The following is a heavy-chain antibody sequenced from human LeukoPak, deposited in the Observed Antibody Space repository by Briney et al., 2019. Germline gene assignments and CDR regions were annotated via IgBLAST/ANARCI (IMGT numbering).Heavy chain of an antibody. D-gene: IGHD3-3*01. CDR3: ARGRVDDDFYFDY. Sequence: PSETLSLTCTVSGGSISSSSYYWGWIRQPPGKGLEWIGSIYYSGSTYYNPSLKSRVTISVDTSKNQFSLKLSSVTAADTAVYYCARGRVDDDFYFDYWGQGTLVTVSS. J-gene: IGHJ4*02. V-gene: IGHV4-39*07. CDR2: IYYSGST. CDR1: GGSISSSSYY.